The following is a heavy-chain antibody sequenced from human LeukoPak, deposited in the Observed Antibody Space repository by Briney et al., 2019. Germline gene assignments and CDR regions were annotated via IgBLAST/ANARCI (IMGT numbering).Heavy chain of an antibody. Sequence: GGSLRLSCAASGFTFSSYGMSWVRQAPGTGLEWVSAISGSGGSTYYADSVKGRFTISRDNSKNTLYLQMNSLRAEDTAVYYCAKDTGRENFDYWGQGTLVTVSS. CDR2: ISGSGGST. D-gene: IGHD1-14*01. CDR3: AKDTGRENFDY. CDR1: GFTFSSYG. V-gene: IGHV3-23*01. J-gene: IGHJ4*02.